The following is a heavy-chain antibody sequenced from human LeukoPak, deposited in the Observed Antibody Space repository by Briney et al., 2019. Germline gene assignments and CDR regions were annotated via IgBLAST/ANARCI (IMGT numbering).Heavy chain of an antibody. V-gene: IGHV3-23*01. CDR1: GFTFSSYA. J-gene: IGHJ4*02. Sequence: AGGSLRLSCAASGFTFSSYAMSWVRQAPGKGLEWVSAISGSGGSTYYADSVKGRFTISRDNSKNTLYLQMNSLRAEDTAVYYCAKEMGSRRITMIVAYTLDYWGQGTLVTVSS. CDR2: ISGSGGST. D-gene: IGHD3-22*01. CDR3: AKEMGSRRITMIVAYTLDY.